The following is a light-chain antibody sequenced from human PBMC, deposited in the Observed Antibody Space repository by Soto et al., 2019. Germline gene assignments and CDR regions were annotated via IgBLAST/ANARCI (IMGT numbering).Light chain of an antibody. CDR2: DAS. Sequence: VLTQSPGSLSLSPGERSTVSCMASQTVTSSYLAWYQQRPGQAPQLLIYDASNRATGITARFSGSGSGTDFTLTISSLEPEDFAVYYCQQRSNWPITVGQGTRLEIK. CDR3: QQRSNWPIT. J-gene: IGKJ5*01. V-gene: IGKV3-11*01. CDR1: QTVTSSY.